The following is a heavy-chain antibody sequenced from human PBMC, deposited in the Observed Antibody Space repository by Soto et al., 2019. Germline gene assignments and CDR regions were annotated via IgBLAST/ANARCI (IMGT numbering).Heavy chain of an antibody. CDR2: IYRSGST. V-gene: IGHV4-4*02. CDR1: GGSISTSNW. D-gene: IGHD3-10*01. CDR3: ASTHYYGSGSFWFDP. J-gene: IGHJ5*02. Sequence: QVQLQESGPGLVKPSGTLSLTCSVSGGSISTSNWWSWVRQPPRKGLEWIGEIYRSGSTNSNPSLKGRVTISVDTSRNQFSRKLSSVTAADTATYYCASTHYYGSGSFWFDPWGQGTLVTVSS.